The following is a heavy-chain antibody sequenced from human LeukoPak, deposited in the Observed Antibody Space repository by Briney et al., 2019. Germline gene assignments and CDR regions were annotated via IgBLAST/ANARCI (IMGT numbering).Heavy chain of an antibody. V-gene: IGHV1-2*02. Sequence: GASVKVSCKASVYTFTGYYMHGVGQAPGQGLEWMGWINPNRGGTNYAKKFQGRVTMTRDTSIRTAYIELSRLRSDDTAVYYCARGITMVREAPFQHWGQGTLVTVSS. CDR3: ARGITMVREAPFQH. CDR1: VYTFTGYY. CDR2: INPNRGGT. D-gene: IGHD3-10*01. J-gene: IGHJ1*01.